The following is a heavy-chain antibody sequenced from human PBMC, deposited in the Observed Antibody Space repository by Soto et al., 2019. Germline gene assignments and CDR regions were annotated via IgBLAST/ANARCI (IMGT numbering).Heavy chain of an antibody. J-gene: IGHJ4*02. Sequence: GGSLRLSCAASGFTFSNAWMSWVRQAPGKGLEWVGRIKSKTDGGTTDYAAPVKGRFTISRDDSKNTLYLQMNSLKTEDTAVYYCTTDPGLACSSTSCFPFDYWGQGTLVTVS. CDR2: IKSKTDGGTT. D-gene: IGHD2-2*01. V-gene: IGHV3-15*01. CDR3: TTDPGLACSSTSCFPFDY. CDR1: GFTFSNAW.